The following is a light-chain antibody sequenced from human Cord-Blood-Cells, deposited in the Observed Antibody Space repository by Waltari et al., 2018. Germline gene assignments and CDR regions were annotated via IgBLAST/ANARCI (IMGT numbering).Light chain of an antibody. Sequence: SYELIQPPSVSVSPGQTARITCSGDALPKKYAYWYQQKSGQAPVLVIYEDSKRPSGIPERFSGSSSGTMATLTISGAQVEDEADYYYYSTDSSGNHKVFGGGTKLTVL. CDR2: EDS. CDR1: ALPKKY. J-gene: IGLJ3*02. V-gene: IGLV3-10*01. CDR3: YSTDSSGNHKV.